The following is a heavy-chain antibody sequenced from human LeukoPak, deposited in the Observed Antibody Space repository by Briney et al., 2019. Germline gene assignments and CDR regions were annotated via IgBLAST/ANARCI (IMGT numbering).Heavy chain of an antibody. Sequence: ASVKVSCKASGYTFTSYEFNWVRQATGQGLEWMGWMNPNSGNTGYAQKFQGRVTMTSNTSISTAYMELSSLRSEDTAVYYCASMHRQWLLGQFSSDAFDIWGQGTKVTVSS. CDR1: GYTFTSYE. CDR2: MNPNSGNT. CDR3: ASMHRQWLLGQFSSDAFDI. J-gene: IGHJ3*02. D-gene: IGHD6-19*01. V-gene: IGHV1-8*02.